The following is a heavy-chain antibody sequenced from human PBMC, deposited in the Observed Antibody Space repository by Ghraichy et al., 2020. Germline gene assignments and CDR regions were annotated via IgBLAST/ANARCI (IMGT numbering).Heavy chain of an antibody. Sequence: SVKVSCKASGFTFTSSAVQWVRQARGQRLEWIGWIVVGSGNTNYAQKLQERVTITRDMSTSTAYMELSSLRSEDTAVYYCAADTEVGYSLRYYYYGMDVWGQGTTVTVSS. J-gene: IGHJ6*02. CDR3: AADTEVGYSLRYYYYGMDV. CDR1: GFTFTSSA. V-gene: IGHV1-58*01. CDR2: IVVGSGNT. D-gene: IGHD5-18*01.